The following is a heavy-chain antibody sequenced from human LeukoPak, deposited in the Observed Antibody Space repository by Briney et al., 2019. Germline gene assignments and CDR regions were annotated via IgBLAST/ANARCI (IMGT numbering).Heavy chain of an antibody. Sequence: ASVKVSCKASGYTFTSYYMHWVRQSPGQGLEWMGIINPSGGSTSYAQKFQGRVTKNRDMSTSTVYMELSSLRSEDTAVYYCARDTVELTTPGDYWGQGTLVTVSS. J-gene: IGHJ4*02. D-gene: IGHD5-24*01. CDR1: GYTFTSYY. CDR2: INPSGGST. V-gene: IGHV1-46*01. CDR3: ARDTVELTTPGDY.